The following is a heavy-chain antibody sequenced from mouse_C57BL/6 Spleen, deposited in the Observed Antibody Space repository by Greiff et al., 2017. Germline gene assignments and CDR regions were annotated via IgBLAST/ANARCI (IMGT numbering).Heavy chain of an antibody. CDR1: GFSLTSYG. V-gene: IGHV2-5*01. D-gene: IGHD4-1*01. J-gene: IGHJ4*01. CDR2: IWRGGST. Sequence: VQVVESGPGLVQPSQSLSITCTVSGFSLTSYGVHWVRQSPGKGLEWLGVIWRGGSTDYNAAFMSRLSITKDNSKSQVFFKMNSLQADDTAIYYCAKKNWDRYAMDYWGQGTSVTVSS. CDR3: AKKNWDRYAMDY.